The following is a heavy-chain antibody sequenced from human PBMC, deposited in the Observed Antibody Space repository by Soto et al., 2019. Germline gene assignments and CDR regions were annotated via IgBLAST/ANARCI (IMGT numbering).Heavy chain of an antibody. CDR3: ARYAGSSWFDY. V-gene: IGHV4-59*01. D-gene: IGHD6-13*01. J-gene: IGHJ4*02. Sequence: PSETLSLTCTVSGGSLSTYYWSWIRQPPGKGLEWIGYINYNGRTNYNPSLKSRVTMSLDTSKNQFSLKLRSVTAADTAVFYCARYAGSSWFDYWGQGTLVTVSS. CDR2: INYNGRT. CDR1: GGSLSTYY.